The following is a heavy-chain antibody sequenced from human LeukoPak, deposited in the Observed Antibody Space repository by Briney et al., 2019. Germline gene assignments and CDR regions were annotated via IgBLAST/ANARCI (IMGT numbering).Heavy chain of an antibody. CDR2: IRYDGSNK. D-gene: IGHD3-3*01. Sequence: PGGSLRLSCAASGFTFSSYGMHWVRQAPGKGLEWVAFIRYDGSNKYYADSVKGRFTISRDNSKNTLYLQMNSLRAEDTAVYYCAKDHYDFWSGYRAAYYFDHWGQGTLVTVYS. J-gene: IGHJ4*02. CDR3: AKDHYDFWSGYRAAYYFDH. V-gene: IGHV3-30*02. CDR1: GFTFSSYG.